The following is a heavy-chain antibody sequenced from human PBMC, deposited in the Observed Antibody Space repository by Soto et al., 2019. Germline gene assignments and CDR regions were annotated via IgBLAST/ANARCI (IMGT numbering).Heavy chain of an antibody. CDR1: GLTFSSYS. CDR3: ARGLRVSDFWSGYYTYYYYGMDV. D-gene: IGHD3-3*01. V-gene: IGHV3-30-3*01. J-gene: IGHJ6*02. Sequence: WVSLRLSCAASGLTFSSYSMHWVRQAPGKVLEWVGVISYDGSNKYYADSVKVRFTISRDNSKNTLYLQMNSLRAEDTAVYYCARGLRVSDFWSGYYTYYYYGMDVWGQGTTVTVTS. CDR2: ISYDGSNK.